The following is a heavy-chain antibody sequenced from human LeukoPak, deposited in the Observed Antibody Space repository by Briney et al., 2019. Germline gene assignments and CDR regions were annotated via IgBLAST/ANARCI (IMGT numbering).Heavy chain of an antibody. CDR2: FHNSRTT. Sequence: PSETLSLTCTVSVGSLSGYSWTWIRQPPGQGLEWIGYFHNSRTTSYNPSLTGRVIISVDTAMDQISLKLNSVTAADTAVYYCARGHLGLSPWGQGTLVTVSS. D-gene: IGHD3-10*01. CDR3: ARGHLGLSP. V-gene: IGHV4-59*01. CDR1: VGSLSGYS. J-gene: IGHJ5*02.